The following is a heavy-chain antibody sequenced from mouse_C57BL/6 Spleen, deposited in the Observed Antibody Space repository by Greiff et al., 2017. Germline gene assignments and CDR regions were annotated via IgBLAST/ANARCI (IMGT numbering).Heavy chain of an antibody. V-gene: IGHV2-6-1*01. D-gene: IGHD1-1*01. CDR1: GFSLTRYG. CDR3: ARHSTTVVPYDMDY. J-gene: IGHJ4*01. CDR2: LWSDGIT. Sequence: VKLVESGPGLVAPSQSLSITCTVSGFSLTRYGVHWVRQPPGKGLEWLVVLWSDGITTYNSALKSRLSLSQDHSNSPVFLKMYSIQIDDTAMYDCARHSTTVVPYDMDYWGQGTSVTVSS.